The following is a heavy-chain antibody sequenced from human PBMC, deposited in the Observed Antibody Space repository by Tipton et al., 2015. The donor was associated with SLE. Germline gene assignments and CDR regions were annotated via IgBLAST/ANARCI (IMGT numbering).Heavy chain of an antibody. V-gene: IGHV3-30*18. CDR3: AKGSYDFWSGFHY. Sequence: SLRLSCAASGFTFSSYAMSWVRQAPGKGLEWVAVISYDGSNKYYADSVKGRFTISRDNSKNTLYLQMNSLRAEDTAVYYCAKGSYDFWSGFHYWGQGTLVTVSS. D-gene: IGHD3-3*01. CDR1: GFTFSSYA. J-gene: IGHJ4*02. CDR2: ISYDGSNK.